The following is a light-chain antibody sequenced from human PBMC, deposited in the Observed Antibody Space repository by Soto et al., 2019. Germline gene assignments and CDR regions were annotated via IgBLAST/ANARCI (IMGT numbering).Light chain of an antibody. V-gene: IGKV1-39*01. J-gene: IGKJ2*01. Sequence: DIQMTQSPSSLSASVGDRVTITCRASQSISSYLNWYQQKPGKAPKLLIYAASSLQSGVPSRFSGSGSGPDFTLTISSLQPEDFATYYCQQSYSTLYPFGQGTKLEIK. CDR3: QQSYSTLYP. CDR1: QSISSY. CDR2: AAS.